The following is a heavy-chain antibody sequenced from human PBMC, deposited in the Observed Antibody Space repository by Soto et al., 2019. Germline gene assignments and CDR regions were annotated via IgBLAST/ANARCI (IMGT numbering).Heavy chain of an antibody. CDR3: SWSGVPSSS. Sequence: PGGSLRLSCPAPGFTFSSYALSWVRQAPRKGLESVSAIAPTGGPTYYSDSVKGRFTISRGNSKKRLYLQMNSVKGEDPAGYSCSWSGVPSSSRGRGTLVTVAS. CDR2: IAPTGGPT. J-gene: IGHJ4*02. D-gene: IGHD3-3*01. CDR1: GFTFSSYA. V-gene: IGHV3-23*01.